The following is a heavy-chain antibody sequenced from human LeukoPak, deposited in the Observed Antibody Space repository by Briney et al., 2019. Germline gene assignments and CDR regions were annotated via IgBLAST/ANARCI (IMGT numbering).Heavy chain of an antibody. Sequence: ASQTLSLTCTVSGGSISSGDYYWSWIRQPPGKGLGWIGYIYYSGSTYYNPSLKSRVTISVDTSKNQFSLKLSSVTAADTAVYYCARDLYYYGMDVWGQGTTVTVSS. CDR1: GGSISSGDYY. CDR3: ARDLYYYGMDV. V-gene: IGHV4-30-4*01. CDR2: IYYSGST. J-gene: IGHJ6*02.